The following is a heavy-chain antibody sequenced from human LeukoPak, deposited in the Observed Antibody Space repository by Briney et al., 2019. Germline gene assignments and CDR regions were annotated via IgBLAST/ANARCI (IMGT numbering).Heavy chain of an antibody. CDR1: GYTFTGYY. V-gene: IGHV1-2*06. D-gene: IGHD3-9*01. J-gene: IGHJ3*01. Sequence: ASVKVSCKASGYTFTGYYMHWVRQAPGQGLEWMGRINPNSGGTNYAQKFQGRVTMTRDTSISTAYMELSRLRSDDTAVYYCARDKYFGNDAFDLWGQGTMVTVSS. CDR3: ARDKYFGNDAFDL. CDR2: INPNSGGT.